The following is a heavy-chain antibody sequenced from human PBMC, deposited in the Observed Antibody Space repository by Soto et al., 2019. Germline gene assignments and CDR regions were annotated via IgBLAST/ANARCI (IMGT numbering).Heavy chain of an antibody. V-gene: IGHV4-30-2*01. D-gene: IGHD3-9*01. Sequence: PSETLSLTCAVSGGSISSGGYSWSWIRQPPGKGLEWIGYIYHSGSTYYNPSLKSRVTISVDRSKNQFSLKLSSVTAADTAVYYCARGGTYYDILTGYGTPFYWFDPWGQGTLVTVSS. CDR3: ARGGTYYDILTGYGTPFYWFDP. J-gene: IGHJ5*02. CDR2: IYHSGST. CDR1: GGSISSGGYS.